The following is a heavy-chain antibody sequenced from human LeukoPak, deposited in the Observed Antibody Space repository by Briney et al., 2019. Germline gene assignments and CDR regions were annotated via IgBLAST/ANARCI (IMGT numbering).Heavy chain of an antibody. CDR3: ATEKESGYGAFDI. CDR2: ISSNGGDK. V-gene: IGHV3-30*04. D-gene: IGHD5-12*01. J-gene: IGHJ3*02. CDR1: GLTLSSFA. Sequence: GGALRLCCAAPGLTLSSFAMHRVPQARAKGLGWGEDISSNGGDKYYADSVRGRFTISRDISENTLYLQMNSLRAEDTAVYYCATEKESGYGAFDIWGQGTMVTVSS.